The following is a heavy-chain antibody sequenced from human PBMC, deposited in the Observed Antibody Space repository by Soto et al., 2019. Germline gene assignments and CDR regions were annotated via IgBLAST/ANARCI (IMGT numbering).Heavy chain of an antibody. Sequence: QVQLVQSGAEVKKPGASVKVSCKASGYTFTGYYMHWVRQAPGQGLEWMGWINPNSGGTKYAQKFKGRVTMTRDTSISTAYMELSRLRSDDTAVYYCARDLYDSSGYPEYYFDYWGQGTLVTVSS. D-gene: IGHD3-22*01. CDR3: ARDLYDSSGYPEYYFDY. V-gene: IGHV1-2*02. J-gene: IGHJ4*02. CDR2: INPNSGGT. CDR1: GYTFTGYY.